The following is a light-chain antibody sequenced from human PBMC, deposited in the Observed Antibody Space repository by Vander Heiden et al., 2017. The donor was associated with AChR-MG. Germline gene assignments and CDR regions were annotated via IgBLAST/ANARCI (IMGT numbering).Light chain of an antibody. CDR3: QQYGSSRT. Sequence: IVLTQSPGTLSLSPGERATLSCRASQSVSSSSLAWYQQKPGQAPRLLIYGASSRATGIPDRFSGSGSGTDFTLTINRLEPEDFAVYYCQQYGSSRTFGQGTKVEIK. CDR2: GAS. V-gene: IGKV3-20*01. J-gene: IGKJ1*01. CDR1: QSVSSSS.